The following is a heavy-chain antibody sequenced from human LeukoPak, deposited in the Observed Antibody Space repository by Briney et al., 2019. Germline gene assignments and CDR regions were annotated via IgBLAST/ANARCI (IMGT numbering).Heavy chain of an antibody. D-gene: IGHD2-8*02. CDR1: GFTFSTFA. CDR3: ATYRQVLLPFES. J-gene: IGHJ4*02. Sequence: GGSLRLSCAASGFTFSTFAMIWVRRPPGKGLEWVSSIFPSGGEIHYADSVRGRFTISRDNSKSTLSLQMNSLRAEDTAIYYCATYRQVLLPFESWGQGTLVTVSS. CDR2: IFPSGGEI. V-gene: IGHV3-23*01.